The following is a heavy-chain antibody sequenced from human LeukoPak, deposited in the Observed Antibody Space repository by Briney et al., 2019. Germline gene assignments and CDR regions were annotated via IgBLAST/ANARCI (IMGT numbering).Heavy chain of an antibody. D-gene: IGHD1-26*01. J-gene: IGHJ3*02. CDR2: RNPADSDT. CDR3: ARPGATGVNDAFDI. CDR1: GYTFTSYW. V-gene: IGHV5-51*01. Sequence: GESLKISCKGSGYTFTSYWIGWVRQMPGKGLEWMGLRNPADSDTRYSPSFQGQVTISADKSISTAYLQWSSLKASDTAMYYCARPGATGVNDAFDIWGQGTMVTVSS.